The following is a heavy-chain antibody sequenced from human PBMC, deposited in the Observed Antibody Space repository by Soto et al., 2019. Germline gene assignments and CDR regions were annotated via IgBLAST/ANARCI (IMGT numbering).Heavy chain of an antibody. CDR2: ISGSGGST. D-gene: IGHD2-21*02. CDR1: GFTFSSYA. J-gene: IGHJ4*02. V-gene: IGHV3-23*01. CDR3: AKDSPHCGGDCYPEYFDF. Sequence: PGGSLRPSCAASGFTFSSYAMSWVRQAPGKGLEWVSAISGSGGSTYYADSVKGRFTISRDNSKNTLYLQMNSLRAEDTAVYYCAKDSPHCGGDCYPEYFDFWCQGTLVTVSS.